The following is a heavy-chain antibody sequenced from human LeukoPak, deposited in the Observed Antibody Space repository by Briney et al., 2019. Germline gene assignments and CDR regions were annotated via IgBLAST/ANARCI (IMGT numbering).Heavy chain of an antibody. CDR1: GGSFSGDY. Sequence: SETLSLTCAVYGGSFSGDYWSWIRQPPGKGLEWIGEINHSGSTNYNPSLKSRVTISVDTSKNQFSLKLSSVTAADTAVYYCARDRSSSSGRYYYYYMDVWGKGTTVTVSS. J-gene: IGHJ6*03. CDR3: ARDRSSSSGRYYYYYMDV. CDR2: INHSGST. D-gene: IGHD6-6*01. V-gene: IGHV4-34*01.